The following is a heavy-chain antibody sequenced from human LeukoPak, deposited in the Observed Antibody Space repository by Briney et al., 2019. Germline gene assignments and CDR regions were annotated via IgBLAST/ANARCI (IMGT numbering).Heavy chain of an antibody. J-gene: IGHJ4*02. D-gene: IGHD4-17*01. CDR1: GGSISRSGRY. CDR2: VYHSGNT. CDR3: ARSATVTTGYFDY. V-gene: IGHV4-39*07. Sequence: SETLSLTCTVSGGSISRSGRYWGWIRQPPGKGLEWIGSVYHSGNTYYNLSLKGRVTKSVDTAKNQFSLKLSSVTASDTAIYYCARSATVTTGYFDYWGQGNLVTASS.